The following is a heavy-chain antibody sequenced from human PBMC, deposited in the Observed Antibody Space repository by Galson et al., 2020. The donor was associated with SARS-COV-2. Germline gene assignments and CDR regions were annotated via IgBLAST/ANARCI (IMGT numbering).Heavy chain of an antibody. Sequence: SQTLSLTCTVPGGSISSYYWSWIRQPPGKGLEWIWYINYSGSTNYNPSLKSRVTISVDTSKNQFSLKLSSVTAADTAVYYCASTLQDYYDSSGYYYSGGWFDPWGQGTLVTVSS. CDR1: GGSISSYY. J-gene: IGHJ5*02. V-gene: IGHV4-59*01. CDR2: INYSGST. D-gene: IGHD3-22*01. CDR3: ASTLQDYYDSSGYYYSGGWFDP.